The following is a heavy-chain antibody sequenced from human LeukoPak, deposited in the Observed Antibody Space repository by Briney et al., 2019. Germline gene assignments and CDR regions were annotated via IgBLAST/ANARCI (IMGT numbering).Heavy chain of an antibody. V-gene: IGHV3-73*01. Sequence: GSVRLYCAASGFDFSGFYMHWVGQASGRGPEWVGLIRSKPSSYTTVYAASVKGRFAISRDDSKNTAYLQMNSLKAEDTAVYYCTRQDCSGGSCSYVDYWGQGTLVTDSS. D-gene: IGHD2-15*01. CDR3: TRQDCSGGSCSYVDY. CDR2: IRSKPSSYTT. CDR1: GFDFSGFY. J-gene: IGHJ4*02.